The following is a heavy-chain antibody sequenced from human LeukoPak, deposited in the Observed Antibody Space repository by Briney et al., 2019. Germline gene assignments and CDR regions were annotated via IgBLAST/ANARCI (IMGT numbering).Heavy chain of an antibody. CDR1: GGSVNSGSYY. Sequence: SETLSLTCTVSGGSVNSGSYYWSWIRQPPGKGLEWIGYIYYSGSTNHNPSLKSRVTISVDTSKNQFSLQLSSVTAADTAVYYCTRGGSYFGNWGQGTLVTVSS. CDR3: TRGGSYFGN. J-gene: IGHJ4*02. CDR2: IYYSGST. D-gene: IGHD1-26*01. V-gene: IGHV4-61*01.